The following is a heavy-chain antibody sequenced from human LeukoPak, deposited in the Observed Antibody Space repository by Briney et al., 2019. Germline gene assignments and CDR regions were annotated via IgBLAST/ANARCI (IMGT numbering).Heavy chain of an antibody. CDR3: ATGREMATGHDY. V-gene: IGHV1-24*01. CDR1: GYTLTELS. D-gene: IGHD5-24*01. J-gene: IGHJ4*02. Sequence: ASVKVSCKVSGYTLTELSMHWVRQAPGKGLEWMGGFDPEDGETIYAQKFQGRVTMTEDTSTDTAYMELSSLRSEDTAVYYCATGREMATGHDYWGQGTLVTVSS. CDR2: FDPEDGET.